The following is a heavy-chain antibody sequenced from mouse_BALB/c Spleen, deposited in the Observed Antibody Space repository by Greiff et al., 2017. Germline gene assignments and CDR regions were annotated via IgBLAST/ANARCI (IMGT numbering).Heavy chain of an antibody. Sequence: EVQGVESGGGLVQPGGSRKLSCAVSGFTFSSFGMHWVRQALEKGLEWVVYISSSSGTSYYADTMKGRFTISRDDTKNTLFLQMTNLRSEDTAMLYCGTSRWYYGSSYGAMDYWGQGTSVTVSS. D-gene: IGHD1-1*01. V-gene: IGHV5-17*02. CDR2: ISSSSGTS. CDR1: GFTFSSFG. CDR3: GTSRWYYGSSYGAMDY. J-gene: IGHJ4*01.